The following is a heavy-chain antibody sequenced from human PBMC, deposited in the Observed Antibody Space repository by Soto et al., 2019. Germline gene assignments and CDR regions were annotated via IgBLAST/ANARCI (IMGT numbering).Heavy chain of an antibody. CDR3: ARGGVATMGDDSDFAY. D-gene: IGHD5-12*01. CDR1: GYTFTGYY. CDR2: INPNSGGT. V-gene: IGHV1-2*02. Sequence: ASVKVSCKASGYTFTGYYMHWVRQAPGQGLEWMGWINPNSGGTNYAQKFQGRVTMTRDTSISTAYMELSRLRSDDTAVYYCARGGVATMGDDSDFAYWGQGPLVTVS. J-gene: IGHJ4*02.